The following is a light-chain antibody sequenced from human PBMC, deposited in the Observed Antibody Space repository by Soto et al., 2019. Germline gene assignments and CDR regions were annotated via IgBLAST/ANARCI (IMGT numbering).Light chain of an antibody. J-gene: IGKJ1*01. Sequence: DIQMTQSPSTLSASVGDRVTITCRASQSISSWLAWYQQKPGKAPKRLIYNASSLESGVPSRFSGSRSGTEFTLNISSLQPDYFAPYYCQQATFGQGTKVEIK. CDR2: NAS. V-gene: IGKV1-5*03. CDR1: QSISSW. CDR3: QQAT.